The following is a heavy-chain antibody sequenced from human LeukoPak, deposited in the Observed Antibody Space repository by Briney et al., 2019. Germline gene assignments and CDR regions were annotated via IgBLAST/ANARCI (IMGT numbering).Heavy chain of an antibody. Sequence: SETLSLTCTVSGDSINSYYWTWVRQPPGKRLEWIGYIHYSGRTDYNPSLKSRVTISVDTSRTQFFLKLSSVTAADTAVYYCGRAFSGSIDYWGQGTLVSVSS. CDR2: IHYSGRT. V-gene: IGHV4-59*01. J-gene: IGHJ4*02. D-gene: IGHD3-10*01. CDR3: GRAFSGSIDY. CDR1: GDSINSYY.